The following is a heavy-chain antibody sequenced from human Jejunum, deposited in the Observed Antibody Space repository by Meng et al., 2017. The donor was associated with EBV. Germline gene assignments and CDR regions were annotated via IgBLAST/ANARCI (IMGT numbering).Heavy chain of an antibody. V-gene: IGHV4-4*02. CDR3: AGNGYYALEY. J-gene: IGHJ4*02. CDR2: IYHGGGT. D-gene: IGHD3-22*01. Sequence: QVQLQESGPILEKPSATLSLTCVVSGGSISDNAWWSWVRQPPGKGLEWLGEIYHGGGTNYNPSLESRVTISVDKSKNQFSLKLNSVTVADTAVYYCAGNGYYALEYWGPGILVTASS. CDR1: GGSISDNAW.